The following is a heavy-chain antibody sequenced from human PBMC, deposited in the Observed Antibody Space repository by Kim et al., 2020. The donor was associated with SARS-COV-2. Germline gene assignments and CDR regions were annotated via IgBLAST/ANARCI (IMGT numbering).Heavy chain of an antibody. V-gene: IGHV3-30*04. Sequence: GGSLRLSCAASGFTFSSYAMHWVRQAPGKGLEWVAVISYDGSNKYYADSVKGRFTISRDNSKNTLYLQMNSLRAEDTAVYYCARVLEGIAVAGIDAFDI. J-gene: IGHJ3*02. CDR1: GFTFSSYA. CDR2: ISYDGSNK. D-gene: IGHD6-19*01. CDR3: ARVLEGIAVAGIDAFDI.